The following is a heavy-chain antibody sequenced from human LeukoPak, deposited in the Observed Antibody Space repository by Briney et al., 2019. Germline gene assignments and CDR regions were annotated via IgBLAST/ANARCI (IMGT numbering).Heavy chain of an antibody. V-gene: IGHV1-18*01. CDR1: GYTFTSYG. CDR3: ARDDGVPPFDY. CDR2: ISGYNGNT. D-gene: IGHD3-10*01. J-gene: IGHJ4*02. Sequence: ASVKVSCKASGYTFTSYGISWVRQAPGQGLEWMGWISGYNGNTNYAQKRRGRVTMTTDTSTSTAYMELRSLRSDDTAVYYCARDDGVPPFDYWGQGTLVTVSS.